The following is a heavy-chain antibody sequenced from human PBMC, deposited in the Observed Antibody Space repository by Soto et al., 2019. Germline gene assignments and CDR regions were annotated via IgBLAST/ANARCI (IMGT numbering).Heavy chain of an antibody. CDR1: DDSITRSLCP. CDR2: IKYSGTT. V-gene: IGHV4-39*01. J-gene: IGHJ3*02. CDR3: ARHGITGSYYDAFDI. D-gene: IGHD1-26*01. Sequence: SENLSLTRTVQDDSITRSLCPYACIRQPPGKGLEWIASIKYSGTTFYNPSLKSRVTLSVDTSKNQFALKLSSVTAAETAVYYCARHGITGSYYDAFDIWGQGTMVT.